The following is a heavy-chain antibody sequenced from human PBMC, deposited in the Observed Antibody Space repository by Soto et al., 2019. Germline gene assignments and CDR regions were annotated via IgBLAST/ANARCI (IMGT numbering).Heavy chain of an antibody. CDR2: INAGNGNT. V-gene: IGHV1-3*01. J-gene: IGHJ4*02. D-gene: IGHD6-13*01. Sequence: ASVKVSCKASGYTFTSYAMHWVRQAPGQRLEWMGWINAGNGNTKYSQKFQGRVTITRDTSASTAYMELSSLRSEDTAVYYCARDHPERAAAGIDYWGQGTLVTVSS. CDR1: GYTFTSYA. CDR3: ARDHPERAAAGIDY.